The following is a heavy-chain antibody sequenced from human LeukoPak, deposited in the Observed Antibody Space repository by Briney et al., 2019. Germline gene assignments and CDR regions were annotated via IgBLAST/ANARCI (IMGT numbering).Heavy chain of an antibody. J-gene: IGHJ4*02. CDR3: AVVDTASGY. D-gene: IGHD5-18*01. Sequence: GGSLRLSCAASGFTFSSYAMTWVRQAPGKGLEWVSAISDDGDAKYADSVKGRFTVSRDNSKNTLYLQMNSLRAEDTAVYYCAVVDTASGYWGQGTLVTVSS. V-gene: IGHV3-23*01. CDR2: ISDDGDA. CDR1: GFTFSSYA.